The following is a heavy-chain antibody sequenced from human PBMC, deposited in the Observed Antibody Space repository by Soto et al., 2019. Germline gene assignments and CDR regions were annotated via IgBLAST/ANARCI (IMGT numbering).Heavy chain of an antibody. CDR2: IYYSGDT. Sequence: QVQLQESGPGLVEPSQTLSLTCNVSGDSISSGGYHWSWIRPHPGKGLEWIVYIYYSGDTYYNPSLKSRVAISVHTSKKQFSLNLSSATAADTAVYYCASLAYSSRGGQVFDYWGQGVLVTVSS. J-gene: IGHJ4*02. V-gene: IGHV4-31*03. CDR1: GDSISSGGYH. D-gene: IGHD6-13*01. CDR3: ASLAYSSRGGQVFDY.